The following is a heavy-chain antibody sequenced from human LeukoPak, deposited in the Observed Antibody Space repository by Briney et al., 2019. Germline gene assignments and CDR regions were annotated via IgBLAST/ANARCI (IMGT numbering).Heavy chain of an antibody. V-gene: IGHV3-23*01. J-gene: IGHJ5*02. CDR2: ISGSGGST. CDR3: AKTSTRYQLLRLTRREIDSWFDP. Sequence: GGSLRLSCAASGFTFSSYAMSWVRQAPGKGLEWVSAISGSGGSTYYADSVKGRFTISRDNSKNTLYLQMNSLRAEDTAVYYCAKTSTRYQLLRLTRREIDSWFDPWGQGTLVTVSS. CDR1: GFTFSSYA. D-gene: IGHD2-2*01.